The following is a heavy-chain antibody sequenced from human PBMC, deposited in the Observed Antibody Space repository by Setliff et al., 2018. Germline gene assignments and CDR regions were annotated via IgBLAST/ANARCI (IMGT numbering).Heavy chain of an antibody. J-gene: IGHJ3*02. CDR2: IIPILGIA. V-gene: IGHV1-69*10. CDR3: ARSGYDLLTGSINDAFDI. D-gene: IGHD3-9*01. Sequence: SVKVSCKASGGTFSSYAISWVRQAPGQGLEWMGGIIPILGIANYAQKFQGRVTITADKSTSTAYMELSSLRSEDTAVYYCARSGYDLLTGSINDAFDIWGQGTTVTVSS. CDR1: GGTFSSYA.